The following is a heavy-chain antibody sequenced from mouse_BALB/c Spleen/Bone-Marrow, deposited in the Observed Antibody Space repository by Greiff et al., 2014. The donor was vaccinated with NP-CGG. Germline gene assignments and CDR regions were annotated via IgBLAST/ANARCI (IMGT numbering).Heavy chain of an antibody. D-gene: IGHD2-10*01. CDR1: DYTFTSYR. CDR2: IYPGNSDT. CDR3: TLAYFGQGDWFFDV. V-gene: IGHV1-5*01. J-gene: IGHJ1*01. Sequence: EVQLQQSGTVLARPGASVKMSCKASDYTFTSYRMHWLKQRPGRGLEWIGAIYPGNSDTSYNQKFKGKAELTAVTSTSTAYMDLSSLTNEDSAVYYCTLAYFGQGDWFFDVWGAGTTVTVSS.